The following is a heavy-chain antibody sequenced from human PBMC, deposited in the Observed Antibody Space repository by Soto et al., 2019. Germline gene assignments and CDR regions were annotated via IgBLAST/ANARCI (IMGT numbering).Heavy chain of an antibody. CDR2: ISYDGSKK. CDR1: KFTFRNFA. CDR3: AKEGGNSYVQPGHYDY. D-gene: IGHD5-18*01. J-gene: IGHJ4*02. V-gene: IGHV3-30*18. Sequence: GGSLRLSCAASKFTFRNFAMHWVRKAPGKGLEWVARISYDGSKKLYADSVKGRFTISRDNSRNTLYLQMNSLRPEDTAVFYWAKEGGNSYVQPGHYDYWGQGTLVTVSS.